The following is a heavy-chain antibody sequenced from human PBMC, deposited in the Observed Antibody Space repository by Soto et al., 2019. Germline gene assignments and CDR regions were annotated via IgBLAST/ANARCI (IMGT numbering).Heavy chain of an antibody. CDR3: ARTYSSSWSPFDY. Sequence: QVQLQQWGAGLLKPSETLSLTCAVYGGSFSGYYWSWIRQPPGKGLEWIGEINQSGSTNYNPSLTSRVTISVVTSKNQFSLKLSSVTAADTAVYYCARTYSSSWSPFDYWGQGPLVTVSS. CDR2: INQSGST. CDR1: GGSFSGYY. D-gene: IGHD6-13*01. J-gene: IGHJ4*02. V-gene: IGHV4-34*01.